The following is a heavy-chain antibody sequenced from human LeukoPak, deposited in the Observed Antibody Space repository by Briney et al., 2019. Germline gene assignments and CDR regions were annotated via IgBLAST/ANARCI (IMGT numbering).Heavy chain of an antibody. CDR1: GGTFSSYA. CDR3: ATDQEGYSGYDWARQPTYYYYYYMAL. D-gene: IGHD5-12*01. Sequence: AAVKVSCKASGGTFSSYAISWVRQAPGQGVEWMGGIIPIFGTANYAQKFQGRVTITADESTSTAYMELRSQRCKDTAVYYCATDQEGYSGYDWARQPTYYYYYYMALWGKGTTVTVSS. V-gene: IGHV1-69*13. J-gene: IGHJ6*03. CDR2: IIPIFGTA.